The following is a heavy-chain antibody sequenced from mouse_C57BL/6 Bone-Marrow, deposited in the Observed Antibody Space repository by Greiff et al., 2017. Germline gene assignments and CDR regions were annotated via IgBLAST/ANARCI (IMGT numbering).Heavy chain of an antibody. Sequence: QVHVKQSGAELAKPGASVKLSCKASGYTFTSYWMHWVKQRPGQGLEWIGYINPSSGYTKYNQKFKDKATLTADKSSSTAYMQLSRLTDEDAADYYCANYDLFAYWGQGTLVTVSA. CDR3: ANYDLFAY. V-gene: IGHV1-7*01. CDR2: INPSSGYT. CDR1: GYTFTSYW. J-gene: IGHJ3*01. D-gene: IGHD2-4*01.